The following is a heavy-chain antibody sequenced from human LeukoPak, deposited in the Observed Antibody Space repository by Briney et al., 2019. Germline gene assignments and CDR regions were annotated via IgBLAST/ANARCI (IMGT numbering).Heavy chain of an antibody. V-gene: IGHV1-2*02. Sequence: GASVKVSCKTSGDTFTDHYIHWIRQTPRGGLEWLGWINPQRGSTDSSQKFQGRLTMTRDTSINTAYMELFSLTSDDTAIYYCARSTLIMIRGVVDYWGQGSLVAVSS. CDR2: INPQRGST. CDR1: GDTFTDHY. J-gene: IGHJ4*02. D-gene: IGHD3-10*01. CDR3: ARSTLIMIRGVVDY.